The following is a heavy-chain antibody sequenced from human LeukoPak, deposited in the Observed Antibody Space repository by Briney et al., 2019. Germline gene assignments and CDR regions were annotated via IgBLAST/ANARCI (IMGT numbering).Heavy chain of an antibody. V-gene: IGHV3-23*01. CDR3: AKDYSSSWYGYFEY. Sequence: GGSLRLSCAASGFTFSSYAMSWVRQAPGKGLEWVSTIRTSGDDTYYADSVKGRFTISRDNSENTLYLQVNSLRAEDTAVYYCAKDYSSSWYGYFEYWGQGTLVTVSS. CDR1: GFTFSSYA. D-gene: IGHD6-13*01. CDR2: IRTSGDDT. J-gene: IGHJ4*02.